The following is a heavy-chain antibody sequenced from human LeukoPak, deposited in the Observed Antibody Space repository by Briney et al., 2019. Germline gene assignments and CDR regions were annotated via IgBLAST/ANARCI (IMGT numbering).Heavy chain of an antibody. CDR3: AKDSARDYYDSSGYLGY. D-gene: IGHD3-22*01. V-gene: IGHV3-9*01. CDR2: ISWNSGSI. CDR1: GFTFDDYA. Sequence: GRSLRLSCAASGFTFDDYAMHWVRQAPGKDLEWVSGISWNSGSIGYADSVKGRFTISRDNAKNSLYLQMNSLRAEDTALYYCAKDSARDYYDSSGYLGYWGQGTLVTVSS. J-gene: IGHJ4*02.